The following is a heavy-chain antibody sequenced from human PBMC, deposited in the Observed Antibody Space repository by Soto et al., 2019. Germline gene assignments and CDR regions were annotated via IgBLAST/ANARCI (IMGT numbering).Heavy chain of an antibody. CDR1: GFTFSSYA. J-gene: IGHJ4*02. V-gene: IGHV3-23*01. D-gene: IGHD3-22*01. CDR2: ISGSGGST. Sequence: EVQLLESGGGLVQPGGSLRLSCAASGFTFSSYAMSWVRQAPGKGLEWVSAISGSGGSTYYADSVKGRFTISRDNSKDTLYLQMNSLRAEDTAVYYCAKDLMIVGLPGYWGQGTLVTVSS. CDR3: AKDLMIVGLPGY.